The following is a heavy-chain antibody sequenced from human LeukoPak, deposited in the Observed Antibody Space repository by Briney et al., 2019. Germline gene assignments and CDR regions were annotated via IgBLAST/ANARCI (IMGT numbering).Heavy chain of an antibody. CDR2: ISYDGSNK. V-gene: IGHV3-30*03. CDR3: ARETSDWYFDL. CDR1: GFTFSTYG. Sequence: PGRSLRLSCEAAGFTFSTYGMHWVRQAPGKGLEWVAVISYDGSNKYYADSVKGRFTFSRDNSKNTLYLQINSLRAEDTAVYYCARETSDWYFDLWGRGTLVTVSS. D-gene: IGHD1-26*01. J-gene: IGHJ2*01.